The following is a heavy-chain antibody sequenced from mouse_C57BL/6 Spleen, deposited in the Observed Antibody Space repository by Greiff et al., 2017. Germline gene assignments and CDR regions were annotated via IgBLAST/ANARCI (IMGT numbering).Heavy chain of an antibody. Sequence: EVQLVESGGGLVKPGGSLKLSCAASGFTFSSYAMSWVRQTPEKRLEWVATISDGGSYTYYPDNVKGRFTISRDNAKNNLYLQMSHLKSEDTAMYYCARDHDYDDWGQGTTLTVSS. V-gene: IGHV5-4*01. CDR2: ISDGGSYT. D-gene: IGHD2-4*01. J-gene: IGHJ2*01. CDR3: ARDHDYDD. CDR1: GFTFSSYA.